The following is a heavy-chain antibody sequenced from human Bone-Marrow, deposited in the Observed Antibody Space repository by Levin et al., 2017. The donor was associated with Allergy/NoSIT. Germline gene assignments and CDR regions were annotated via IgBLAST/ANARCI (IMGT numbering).Heavy chain of an antibody. CDR1: GGSISSYY. CDR3: ARDVAEFDP. CDR2: IYYSGST. Sequence: SETLSLTCTVSGGSISSYYWSWIRQPPGKGLEWIGYIYYSGSTNYNPSLKSRVTISVDTSKNQFSLKLSSVTAADTAVYYCARDVAEFDPWGQGTLVTVSS. V-gene: IGHV4-59*01. D-gene: IGHD2-21*01. J-gene: IGHJ5*02.